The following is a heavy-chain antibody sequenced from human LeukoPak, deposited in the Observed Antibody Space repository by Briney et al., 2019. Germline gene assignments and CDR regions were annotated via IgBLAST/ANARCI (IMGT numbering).Heavy chain of an antibody. Sequence: ASVRVSCKASGGTFSSYAISWVRQAPGQGLEWMGGIIPIFGTANYAQKFQGRVTITADKSTSTAYMELRNLRSDDTAVYYCARQYTSYFDYWGQGTLVTVSS. D-gene: IGHD5-18*01. J-gene: IGHJ4*02. CDR1: GGTFSSYA. CDR3: ARQYTSYFDY. CDR2: IIPIFGTA. V-gene: IGHV1-69*06.